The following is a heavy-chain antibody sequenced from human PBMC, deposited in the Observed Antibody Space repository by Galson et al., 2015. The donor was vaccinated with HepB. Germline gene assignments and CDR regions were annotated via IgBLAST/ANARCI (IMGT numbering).Heavy chain of an antibody. J-gene: IGHJ5*02. V-gene: IGHV3-48*01. D-gene: IGHD2-21*01. CDR1: GFTFSSYS. Sequence: SLRLSCAASGFTFSSYSMNWVRQAPGKGLEWVSYISSSSSTIYYADSVKGRFTISRDNAKNSLYLQMNSLRAEDTAVYYCARDGGRGDGDGRVGAWGQGTLVTVSS. CDR2: ISSSSSTI. CDR3: ARDGGRGDGDGRVGA.